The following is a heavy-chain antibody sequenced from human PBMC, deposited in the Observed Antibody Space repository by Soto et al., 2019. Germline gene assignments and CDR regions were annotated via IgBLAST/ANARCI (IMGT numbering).Heavy chain of an antibody. CDR2: IWYDGSNK. V-gene: IGHV3-33*01. D-gene: IGHD2-2*02. CDR3: ARSPDGCISTSCYRGYYFDY. Sequence: GGSLRLSCAASGFTFSSYGMHWVRQAPGKGLEWVAVIWYDGSNKYYADSVKGRFTISRDNSKNTLYLQMNSLRAEDTAVYYCARSPDGCISTSCYRGYYFDYWGQGTLVTVSS. J-gene: IGHJ4*02. CDR1: GFTFSSYG.